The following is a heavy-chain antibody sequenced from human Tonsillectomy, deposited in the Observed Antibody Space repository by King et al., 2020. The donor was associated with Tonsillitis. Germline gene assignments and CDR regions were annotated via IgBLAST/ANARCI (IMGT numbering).Heavy chain of an antibody. CDR1: GFSLSTSGMR. CDR3: ARTSVAGLYYFDY. V-gene: IGHV2-70*04. Sequence: VTLKESGPALVKPPQTLTLTCTFSGFSLSTSGMRVSWIRQPPGKALEWLARIDWDDDKFYSTSLKTRLTISKDTSKNQVVLTMTNMDPVDTGMYYCARTSVAGLYYFDYWGQGTLVTVSS. D-gene: IGHD6-19*01. CDR2: IDWDDDK. J-gene: IGHJ4*02.